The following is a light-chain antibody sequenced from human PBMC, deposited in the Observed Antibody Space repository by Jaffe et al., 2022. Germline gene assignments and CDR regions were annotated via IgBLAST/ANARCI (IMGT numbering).Light chain of an antibody. J-gene: IGLJ1*01. Sequence: SYELAQPPSVSVSPGESASITCSGDTFNRYVSWYRQRPGQSPVLIMYHNTKRPSGIPERLSGSNSGNAATLTISGTQAVDEADYYCQAWDSNTYVFGSGTKVTVL. CDR3: QAWDSNTYV. CDR2: HNT. V-gene: IGLV3-1*01. CDR1: TFNRY.